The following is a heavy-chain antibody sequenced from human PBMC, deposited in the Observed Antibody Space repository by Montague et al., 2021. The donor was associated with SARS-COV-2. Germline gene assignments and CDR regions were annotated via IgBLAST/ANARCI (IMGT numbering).Heavy chain of an antibody. CDR3: ARDHLGTTMVVVVMVGAQFYFDY. Sequence: SETLSLTCAVYGESFSGFHWTWIRQPPGKGLEWIGEIDHRGTSNYNPSLKSRVTISMDTSKNQFSLRLNSVTAADTGVYYCARDHLGTTMVVVVMVGAQFYFDYWGQGRLVTVSS. V-gene: IGHV4-34*01. CDR1: GESFSGFH. D-gene: IGHD3-22*01. CDR2: IDHRGTS. J-gene: IGHJ4*02.